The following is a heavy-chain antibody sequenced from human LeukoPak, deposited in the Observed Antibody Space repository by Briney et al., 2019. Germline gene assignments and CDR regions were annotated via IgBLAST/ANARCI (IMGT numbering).Heavy chain of an antibody. D-gene: IGHD2-2*01. CDR1: GDIVSSNSAA. CDR3: ARAGAIPNYNWFDP. CDR2: AYYRSKWYN. V-gene: IGHV6-1*01. Sequence: SQTLSLTCAISGDIVSSNSAAWNWIRQSPSRGLEWLGRAYYRSKWYNDYAVSVKSRITINPDTSKNQFSLQLNSVTPEDTAVYYCARAGAIPNYNWFDPWGQGTLVTVSS. J-gene: IGHJ5*02.